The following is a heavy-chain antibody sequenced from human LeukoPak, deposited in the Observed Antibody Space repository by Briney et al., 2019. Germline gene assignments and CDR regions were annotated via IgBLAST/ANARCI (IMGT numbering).Heavy chain of an antibody. V-gene: IGHV4-61*02. D-gene: IGHD6-13*01. CDR2: IDTSGST. J-gene: IGHJ3*02. CDR3: ARGHSFSSSWSRSALAI. Sequence: SQTLSLTCTVSGGSINSGTYYCNWIRQPAGKGLEWLGRIDTSGSTHYNPSLTSRVTISLDTTNNQFSLNLISVTAADTAVYYCARGHSFSSSWSRSALAIWGQGTMVTVSS. CDR1: GGSINSGTYY.